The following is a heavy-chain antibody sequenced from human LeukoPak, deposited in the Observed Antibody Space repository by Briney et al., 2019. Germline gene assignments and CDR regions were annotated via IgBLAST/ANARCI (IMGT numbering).Heavy chain of an antibody. J-gene: IGHJ4*02. CDR2: ISSSSSTI. V-gene: IGHV3-48*01. CDR1: GFTFSSYS. Sequence: QPGGSLRLSCAASGFTFSSYSMNWVRQAPGKGLEWVSYISSSSSTIYYADSVKGRFTISRDNARNSLYLQMNSLRAEDTAVYYCARAGGSSWYPDFDYWGQGTLVTVSS. CDR3: ARAGGSSWYPDFDY. D-gene: IGHD6-13*01.